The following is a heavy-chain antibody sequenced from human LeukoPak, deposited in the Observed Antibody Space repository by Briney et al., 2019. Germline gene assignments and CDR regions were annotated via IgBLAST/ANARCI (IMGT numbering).Heavy chain of an antibody. J-gene: IGHJ4*02. CDR3: AREYSTSSTSFDH. CDR2: INHSGST. CDR1: GGSFSGHY. V-gene: IGHV4-34*01. Sequence: SETLSLTCAVYGGSFSGHYWSWIRQSPGKGLEWFGEINHSGSTNYNPSLKSRVTISRDTSKIQFSLKLSSVTAADTAVYYCAREYSTSSTSFDHWGQGTLVTVSS. D-gene: IGHD6-6*01.